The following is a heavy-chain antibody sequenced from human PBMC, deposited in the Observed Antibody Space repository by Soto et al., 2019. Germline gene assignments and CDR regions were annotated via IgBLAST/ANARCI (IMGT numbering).Heavy chain of an antibody. D-gene: IGHD3-3*01. CDR2: ISYDGSNK. CDR1: GFTFSSYA. Sequence: PGGSLRLSCAASGFTFSSYAMHWVRQAPGKGLEWVAVISYDGSNKYYADSVKGRFTISRDNSKNTLYLQMNGLRAEDTAVYYCASTYYDFWSGPPFWGQGTLVTVSS. CDR3: ASTYYDFWSGPPF. J-gene: IGHJ4*02. V-gene: IGHV3-30-3*01.